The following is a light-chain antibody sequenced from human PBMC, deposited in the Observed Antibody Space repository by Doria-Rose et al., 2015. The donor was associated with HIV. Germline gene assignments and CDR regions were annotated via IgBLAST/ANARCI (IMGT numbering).Light chain of an antibody. CDR3: MQALQTPYT. CDR1: QSLLHTIGYNY. CDR2: MGS. Sequence: EIVMTQSPLSLPVTPGQPASISCRSSQSLLHTIGYNYLDWYLQKPGQSPQLLIYMGSNRASGVPDGFSGSGSGTDFTLKISRVEAEDVGVYYCMQALQTPYTFGQGTKLEIK. V-gene: IGKV2-28*01. J-gene: IGKJ2*01.